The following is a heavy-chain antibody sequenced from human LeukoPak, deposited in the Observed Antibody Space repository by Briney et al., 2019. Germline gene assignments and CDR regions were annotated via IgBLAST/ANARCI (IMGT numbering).Heavy chain of an antibody. CDR2: IYPGDSDT. CDR1: GYSFTSYW. V-gene: IGHV5-51*01. Sequence: GESLKISCKGSGYSFTSYWIGWVRQMPGKGLEWMGIIYPGDSDTRYNPSFQGQVTISADKSISTDYLQWSSLKASDTAMYYCARHTTFWSGYYTGYYYMDVWGKGTTVTVSS. CDR3: ARHTTFWSGYYTGYYYMDV. J-gene: IGHJ6*03. D-gene: IGHD3-3*01.